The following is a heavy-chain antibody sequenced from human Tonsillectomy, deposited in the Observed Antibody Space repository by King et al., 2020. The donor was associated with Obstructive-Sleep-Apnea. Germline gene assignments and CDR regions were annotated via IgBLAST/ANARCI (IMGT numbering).Heavy chain of an antibody. CDR3: AGYSSSSGWFDP. Sequence: QLQESGPGLVKPSETLSLTRTVSCDSISSSTHCLGWIRPPPGKGLEWVGNINYSGGTYYIPSLRSRVTISVDTSKNQFSLKLSSVTAADTAVYYCAGYSSSSGWFDPWGQGTLVTVSS. V-gene: IGHV4-39*07. CDR1: CDSISSSTHC. J-gene: IGHJ5*02. D-gene: IGHD6-6*01. CDR2: INYSGGT.